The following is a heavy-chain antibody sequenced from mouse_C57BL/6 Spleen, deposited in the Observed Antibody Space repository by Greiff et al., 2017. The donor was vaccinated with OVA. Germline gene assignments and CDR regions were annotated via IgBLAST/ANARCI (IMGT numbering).Heavy chain of an antibody. D-gene: IGHD2-3*01. V-gene: IGHV5-12*01. CDR3: ARRDGYPYWYFDV. CDR1: GFTFSDYY. CDR2: ISNGGGST. Sequence: EVQGVESGGGLVQPGGSLKLSCAASGFTFSDYYMYWVRQTPEKRLEWVAYISNGGGSTYYPDTVKGRFTISRDNAKNTLYLQMSRLKSEDTAMYYCARRDGYPYWYFDVWGTGTTVTVSS. J-gene: IGHJ1*03.